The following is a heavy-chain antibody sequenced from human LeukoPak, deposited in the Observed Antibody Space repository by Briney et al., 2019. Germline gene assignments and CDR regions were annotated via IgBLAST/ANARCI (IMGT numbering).Heavy chain of an antibody. Sequence: ASVKVSCKASGYTFTSYGISWARQAPGQGLEWMGWISAYNGNTNYAQKLQGRVTMTTDTSTSTAYMELRSLRSDDTAVYYCARAPYSGYGDRPRGDYWGQGTLVTVSS. J-gene: IGHJ4*02. CDR3: ARAPYSGYGDRPRGDY. CDR1: GYTFTSYG. D-gene: IGHD5-12*01. CDR2: ISAYNGNT. V-gene: IGHV1-18*01.